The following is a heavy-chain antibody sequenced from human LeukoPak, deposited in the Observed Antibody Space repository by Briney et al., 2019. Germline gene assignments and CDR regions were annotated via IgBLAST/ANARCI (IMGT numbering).Heavy chain of an antibody. V-gene: IGHV3-74*01. D-gene: IGHD3-16*01. CDR2: INSDGSTT. CDR1: GFTFSSSW. Sequence: GGSLRLSCAASGFTFSSSWMNWVRQVPGKGLVWISRINSDGSTTNYADSVKGRFTISRDNAKNTLYLQMNSLRAEDTAVYYCAALEVAGAPVWGQGTLVTVSS. J-gene: IGHJ4*02. CDR3: AALEVAGAPV.